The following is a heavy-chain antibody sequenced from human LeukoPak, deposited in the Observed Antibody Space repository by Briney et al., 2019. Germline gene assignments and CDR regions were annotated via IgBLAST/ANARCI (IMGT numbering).Heavy chain of an antibody. CDR1: GGSITSYY. V-gene: IGHV4-4*07. J-gene: IGHJ4*02. Sequence: SETLSLTCTVAGGSITSYYWSWIRQPAGKGLEWIGHIFTSGSSNLNPSLKSRVTMSVDTSKNQFSLRLTSVTAADTAVYYCARARSGYDFLFDYWGQGALVTVSS. D-gene: IGHD5-12*01. CDR2: IFTSGSS. CDR3: ARARSGYDFLFDY.